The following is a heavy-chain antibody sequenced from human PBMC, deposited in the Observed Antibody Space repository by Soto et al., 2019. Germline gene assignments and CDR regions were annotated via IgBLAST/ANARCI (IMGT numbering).Heavy chain of an antibody. CDR2: LYYSGST. Sequence: SETLSLTCTVSGGSVRSCGYFWIRQSPVKGLEWIASLYYSGSTNYNPSLKSRVTTSVDTSKNQFSLKLNSVTAADTAVYFCARELIPAAGYFDFWGQGTLVTVSS. V-gene: IGHV4-61*08. CDR1: GGSVRSCGYF. D-gene: IGHD6-13*01. CDR3: ARELIPAAGYFDF. J-gene: IGHJ4*02.